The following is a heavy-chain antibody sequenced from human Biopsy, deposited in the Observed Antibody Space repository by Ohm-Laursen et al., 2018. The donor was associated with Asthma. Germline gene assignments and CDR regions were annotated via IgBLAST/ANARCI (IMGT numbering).Heavy chain of an antibody. CDR1: GFTFGDYC. CDR3: ARTFHFWSPYHAEHYQL. D-gene: IGHD3-3*01. V-gene: IGHV3-7*01. Sequence: SLRPSCSASGFTFGDYCMSWGRQVPGQGLEGVANIKHDGSEKNHVDSLKGRFTISRDNAKNLLFLQMNSLRAEDTAVYYCARTFHFWSPYHAEHYQLWGQGTLVTVSS. J-gene: IGHJ1*01. CDR2: IKHDGSEK.